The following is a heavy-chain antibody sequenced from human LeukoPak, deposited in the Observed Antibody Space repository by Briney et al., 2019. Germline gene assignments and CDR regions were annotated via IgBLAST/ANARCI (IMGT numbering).Heavy chain of an antibody. CDR3: AKEGGDYYDSSGYF. J-gene: IGHJ3*01. V-gene: IGHV3-7*03. CDR1: GFPFSSYW. CDR2: IKQDGSKK. D-gene: IGHD3-22*01. Sequence: GGSLRLSCVASGFPFSSYWMTWVRQAPGKGLEWVANIKQDGSKKSYVDSVKGRFTISRDNAKNSLYLQMNSLRAEDTAVYYCAKEGGDYYDSSGYFWGQGTMVTVSS.